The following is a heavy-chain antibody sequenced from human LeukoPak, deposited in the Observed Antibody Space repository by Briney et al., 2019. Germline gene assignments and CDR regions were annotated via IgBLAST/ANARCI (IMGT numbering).Heavy chain of an antibody. V-gene: IGHV4-34*01. CDR1: GGSFSGYY. CDR3: ARPPLRVVGHNYYYYGMDV. J-gene: IGHJ6*02. Sequence: SETLSLTCAVYGGSFSGYYWSWIRQPPGKGLEWIGEINHSGSTSYNPSLKSRVTISVDTSKNQFSLKLSSVTAADTAVYYCARPPLRVVGHNYYYYGMDVWGQGTTVTVSS. CDR2: INHSGST. D-gene: IGHD2-15*01.